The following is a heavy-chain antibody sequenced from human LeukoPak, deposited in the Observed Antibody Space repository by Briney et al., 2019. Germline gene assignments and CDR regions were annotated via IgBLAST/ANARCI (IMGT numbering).Heavy chain of an antibody. CDR1: GFTFSSYG. Sequence: GGSLRLSCAASGFTFSSYGMSWVRQAPGKGLEWVSAISGSGGSTYYADSVKGRFTISRDNSKNTLYLQMNSLRAEDTAVYYCATLDGYSPGGGGYWGQGTLVTVSS. D-gene: IGHD5-24*01. CDR2: ISGSGGST. J-gene: IGHJ4*02. CDR3: ATLDGYSPGGGGY. V-gene: IGHV3-23*01.